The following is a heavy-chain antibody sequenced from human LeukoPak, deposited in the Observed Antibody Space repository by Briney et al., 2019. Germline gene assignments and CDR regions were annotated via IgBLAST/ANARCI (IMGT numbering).Heavy chain of an antibody. D-gene: IGHD2-15*01. V-gene: IGHV1-46*01. CDR1: GYTFTTYY. CDR2: INPSGGTT. CDR3: ARLEVVVAEALDY. Sequence: GASVKVSCKASGYTFTTYYIHWVRQAPGQGLEWMGIINPSGGTTSYAQKFQGRVTMTRDMSTSTVYMELSSLRSEDTAVYYCARLEVVVAEALDYWGQGTLVTVSS. J-gene: IGHJ4*02.